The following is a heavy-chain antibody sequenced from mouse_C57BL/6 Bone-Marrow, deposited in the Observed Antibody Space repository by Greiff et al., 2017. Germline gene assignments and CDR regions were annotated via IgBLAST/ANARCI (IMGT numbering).Heavy chain of an antibody. CDR3: ARRHYYGSRAFAY. J-gene: IGHJ3*01. CDR2: INPNNGGT. V-gene: IGHV1-26*01. CDR1: GYTFTDYY. D-gene: IGHD1-1*01. Sequence: EVQLQQSGPELVKPGASVKISCKASGYTFTDYYMNWVKQSHGKSLEWIGDINPNNGGTSYNQKFKGKATLTVDKSSSTAYMELRSLTSEDSAVYYCARRHYYGSRAFAYWGQGTLVTVSA.